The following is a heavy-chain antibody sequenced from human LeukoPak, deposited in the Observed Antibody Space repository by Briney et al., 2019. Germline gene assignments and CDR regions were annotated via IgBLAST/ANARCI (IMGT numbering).Heavy chain of an antibody. J-gene: IGHJ4*02. V-gene: IGHV3-7*01. D-gene: IGHD3-10*01. CDR3: TGAWGFVSGRYRNTHLDC. CDR1: GFSFSSAW. Sequence: PGRSLRLSCAASGFSFSSAWMSWVRQAPGKGLEWLANIKQDGSEKNYVDSLEDRLTISRTNATNSPYLQMNNLIAAEKAVYYCTGAWGFVSGRYRNTHLDCWGQGTLVTV. CDR2: IKQDGSEK.